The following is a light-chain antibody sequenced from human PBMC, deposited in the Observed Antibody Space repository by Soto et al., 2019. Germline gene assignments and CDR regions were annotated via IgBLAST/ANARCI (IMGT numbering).Light chain of an antibody. CDR1: TGAVTSGYY. J-gene: IGLJ2*01. CDR2: NTN. V-gene: IGLV7-43*01. CDR3: LLYYGAAGV. Sequence: QTVVTQEPSLTVSPGGTVTLTCASSTGAVTSGYYPNWFQQNPGQAPRALIYNTNNKHSWPRARFSGSVLAGKAALTLSCVQNEEEAEYSCLLYYGAAGVFGGGTKLTVL.